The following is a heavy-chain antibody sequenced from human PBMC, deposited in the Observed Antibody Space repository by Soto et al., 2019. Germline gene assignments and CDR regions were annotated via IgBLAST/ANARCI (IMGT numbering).Heavy chain of an antibody. CDR2: VSVSGADT. D-gene: IGHD3-3*01. V-gene: IGHV3-23*01. Sequence: EVQLLESGGGLVQPGGSLRLSCLASGYTFSSYGLSWVRQAPGKGLEWVSGVSVSGADTFYIDSVKGRFTISRDNSKNTLYLQIDNLTAEDTALYYCAKVSSKGDAFWSEYYYFWGHGILVTVSS. J-gene: IGHJ4*01. CDR3: AKVSSKGDAFWSEYYYF. CDR1: GYTFSSYG.